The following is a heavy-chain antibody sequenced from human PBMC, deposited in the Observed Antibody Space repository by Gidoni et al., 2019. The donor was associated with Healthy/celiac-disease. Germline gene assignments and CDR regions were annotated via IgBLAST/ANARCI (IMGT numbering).Heavy chain of an antibody. CDR3: ARDRRWKTRTTVTAHFDY. J-gene: IGHJ4*02. CDR2: IIPIFGTA. Sequence: QVQLVQSGAEVKKPGSSVKVSCKASGGTFSSYAISWVRQAPGQGLEWMGGIIPIFGTANYAQKFQGRVTITADKSTSTAYMELSSLRSEDTAVYYCARDRRWKTRTTVTAHFDYWGQGTLVTVSS. V-gene: IGHV1-69*06. D-gene: IGHD4-17*01. CDR1: GGTFSSYA.